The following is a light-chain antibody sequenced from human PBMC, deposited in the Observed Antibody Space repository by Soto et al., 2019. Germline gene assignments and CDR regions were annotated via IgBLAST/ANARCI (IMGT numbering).Light chain of an antibody. CDR2: EGT. V-gene: IGLV2-23*03. J-gene: IGLJ3*02. CDR1: SSDVGSHNL. Sequence: QSALTQPASVSGSPGQSITISCTGTSSDVGSHNLVSWYQQHPGKAPKFIIYEGTKRPSGVSNRFSGSKSGNTASLTISGLQAEDEADYYCCSYAGSTTFVMFGGGTKLTVL. CDR3: CSYAGSTTFVM.